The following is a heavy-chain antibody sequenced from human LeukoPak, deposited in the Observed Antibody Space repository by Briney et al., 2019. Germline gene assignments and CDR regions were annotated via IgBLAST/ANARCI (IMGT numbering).Heavy chain of an antibody. CDR3: TRGPDYGDPD. J-gene: IGHJ4*02. CDR1: GFSFSDHY. V-gene: IGHV3-11*01. Sequence: GGSLRLSCTASGFSFSDHYMTWMRQAPGKGLEWISYITSSGRSTDYADSVKGRFIISRDNAMNSLFLQMSSLRVDDTAVYYCTRGPDYGDPDWGQGTLVTVSS. D-gene: IGHD2-21*01. CDR2: ITSSGRST.